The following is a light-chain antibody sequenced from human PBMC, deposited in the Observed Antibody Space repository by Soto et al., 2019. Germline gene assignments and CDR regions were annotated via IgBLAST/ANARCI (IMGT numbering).Light chain of an antibody. V-gene: IGLV2-14*01. CDR3: SSYTSSSTRV. CDR1: SSDVGGYNY. Sequence: QSALTQPASVSGSPGQSITISCTGTSSDVGGYNYASWYQQHPGKAPKLMIYEVSNRPSGVSNRFSGSKSGNTASLTISGLQAEDEADYYCSSYTSSSTRVFGTGTKVTV. J-gene: IGLJ1*01. CDR2: EVS.